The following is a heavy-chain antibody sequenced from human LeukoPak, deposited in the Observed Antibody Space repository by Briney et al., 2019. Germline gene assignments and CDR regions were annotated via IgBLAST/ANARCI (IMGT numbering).Heavy chain of an antibody. CDR2: MRSKANSFVT. J-gene: IGHJ3*02. CDR3: TTDQFNSFDI. Sequence: GGSLKLSCAASGFTFSGSTVHWVRQASGKGLEWVGRMRSKANSFVTTYAASVQGRFTISRDDSKNTAYLQMNSLKTEDTAMYHCTTDQFNSFDIWGQGTMVTVSS. CDR1: GFTFSGST. D-gene: IGHD5-24*01. V-gene: IGHV3-73*01.